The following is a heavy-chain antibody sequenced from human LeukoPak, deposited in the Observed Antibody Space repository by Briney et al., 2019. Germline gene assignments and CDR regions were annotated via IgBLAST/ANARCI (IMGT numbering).Heavy chain of an antibody. CDR3: ATIGSGSYDYYYYMDV. CDR2: INPNSGGT. J-gene: IGHJ6*03. CDR1: GYTFTRYY. D-gene: IGHD3-10*01. V-gene: IGHV1-2*02. Sequence: ASVKVSCKASGYTFTRYYMHWVRQAPGQGLEWMGWINPNSGGTNHAQKSQGRVTMTRDTSISTAYMELSRLRSDDTAVYYCATIGSGSYDYYYYMDVWGKGTTVTISS.